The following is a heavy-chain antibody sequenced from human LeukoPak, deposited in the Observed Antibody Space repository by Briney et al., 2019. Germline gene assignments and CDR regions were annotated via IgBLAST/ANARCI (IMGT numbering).Heavy chain of an antibody. CDR2: IYYSGST. CDR1: GGSISSGGYY. D-gene: IGHD3-22*01. Sequence: SETLSLTCTVSGGSISSGGYYWSWIRQHPGKGLGWIGYIYYSGSTYYNPSLKSRVTISVDTSKNQFSLKLSSVTAADTAVYYCARDSLSYYDSSGYAFDIWGQGTMVTVSS. J-gene: IGHJ3*02. CDR3: ARDSLSYYDSSGYAFDI. V-gene: IGHV4-31*03.